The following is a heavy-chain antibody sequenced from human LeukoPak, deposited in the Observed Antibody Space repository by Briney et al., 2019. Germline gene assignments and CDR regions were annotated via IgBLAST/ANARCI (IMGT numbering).Heavy chain of an antibody. J-gene: IGHJ4*02. V-gene: IGHV3-15*01. D-gene: IGHD4-17*01. Sequence: GGSLRLSCAASGFTFSNAWMSWVRQAPGKGLEWVGRIKSKTDGGTTDYAAPVKGRFTISRDDSKNTLCLQMNSLKTEDTAVYYCTTDYGDYGGSVYWGQGTLVTVSS. CDR2: IKSKTDGGTT. CDR3: TTDYGDYGGSVY. CDR1: GFTFSNAW.